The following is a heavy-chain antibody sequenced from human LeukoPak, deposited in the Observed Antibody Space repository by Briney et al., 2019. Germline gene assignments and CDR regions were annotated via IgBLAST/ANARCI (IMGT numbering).Heavy chain of an antibody. J-gene: IGHJ4*02. CDR2: ISYAGNNK. Sequence: QTGGSLRLSCTASGFTFRNYAMHWVRQAPGKGLEGVAVISYAGNNKYYADSVKGRFTISRDNSKNTLYLQMNSLRAEDTAVYYCASIISGVCFDYWGQGTLITVSS. D-gene: IGHD2-8*02. V-gene: IGHV3-30-3*01. CDR1: GFTFRNYA. CDR3: ASIISGVCFDY.